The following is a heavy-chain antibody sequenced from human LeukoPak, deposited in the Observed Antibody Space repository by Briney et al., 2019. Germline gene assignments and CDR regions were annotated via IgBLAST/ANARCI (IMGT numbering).Heavy chain of an antibody. CDR3: ALGLVTDY. D-gene: IGHD3-9*01. Sequence: PGRSLRLSCAASGFTFSSYGMHWVRQAPGKGLEWVAVIWYDGSNKYYADSVEGRFTISRDNSKNTLYLQMNSLRVEDTAVYYCALGLVTDYWGQGTLVTVSS. J-gene: IGHJ4*02. CDR2: IWYDGSNK. CDR1: GFTFSSYG. V-gene: IGHV3-33*01.